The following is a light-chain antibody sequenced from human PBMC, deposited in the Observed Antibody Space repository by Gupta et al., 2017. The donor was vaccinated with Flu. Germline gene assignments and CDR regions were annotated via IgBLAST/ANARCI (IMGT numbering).Light chain of an antibody. CDR2: LNYDGRH. CDR3: QTWGTGYEV. J-gene: IGLJ2*01. V-gene: IGLV4-69*01. CDR1: SGHSTYD. Sequence: QVVLTQSPSATASLGASVKLTCTLSSGHSTYDIAWHQQQPEKGPRYLMTLNYDGRHTKGDGIPDRFSGSSSGAERYLSISSLQSEDEADYYCQTWGTGYEVFGGGTKLTVL.